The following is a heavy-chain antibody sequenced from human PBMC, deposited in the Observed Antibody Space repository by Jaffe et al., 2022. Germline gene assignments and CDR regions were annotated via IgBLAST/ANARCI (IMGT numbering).Heavy chain of an antibody. V-gene: IGHV3-30*02. CDR3: AKDRVSMGFGELDY. CDR1: GFTFSSHG. Sequence: QVQLVESGGGVVQPGGSLRLSCAASGFTFSSHGMHWVRQAPGEGLEWVAFIRYDVSNKYYTDSVKGRFTISRDNSKTTLFLQMNSLRPEDTAVYYCAKDRVSMGFGELDYWGQGTLVTVSA. CDR2: IRYDVSNK. J-gene: IGHJ4*02. D-gene: IGHD3-10*01.